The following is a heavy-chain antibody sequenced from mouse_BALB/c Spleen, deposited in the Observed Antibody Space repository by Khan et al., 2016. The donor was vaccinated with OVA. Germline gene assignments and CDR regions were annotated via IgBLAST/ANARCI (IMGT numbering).Heavy chain of an antibody. CDR1: GYSITSYYA. Sequence: VQLQESGPGLLKPSQSLSLTCTATGYSITSYYAWNLIRQLPGNIQELIAYISYSGSTTYTPAFRSRISITRDTSKNQFFLQLNSVTTEDTATYDCASGRLFPRYPDYFDPWGQGTTRT. J-gene: IGHJ2*01. CDR2: ISYSGST. CDR3: ASGRLFPRYPDYFDP. D-gene: IGHD1-1*01. V-gene: IGHV3-2*02.